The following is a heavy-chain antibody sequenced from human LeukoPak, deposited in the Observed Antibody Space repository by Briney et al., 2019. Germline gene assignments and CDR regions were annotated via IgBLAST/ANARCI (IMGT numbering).Heavy chain of an antibody. V-gene: IGHV4-59*01. CDR2: IYYSGST. J-gene: IGHJ4*02. D-gene: IGHD3-10*01. CDR1: GDSISYYY. CDR3: ASGWFGELLFDY. Sequence: SETLSLTCNVSGDSISYYYWSWIRQPPGKGLEWIGYIYYSGSTDYNPSLKSRVSISVDTSKNQFSLKLSSVTAADTAVYYCASGWFGELLFDYWGQGTLVTVSS.